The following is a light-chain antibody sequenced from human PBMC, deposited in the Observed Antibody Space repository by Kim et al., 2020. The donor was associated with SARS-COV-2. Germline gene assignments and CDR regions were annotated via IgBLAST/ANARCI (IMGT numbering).Light chain of an antibody. CDR3: QQRSNWWT. CDR1: QSVSSY. Sequence: PGERATLSCRASQSVSSYLAWYQQKPGQAPRLLIYDASNRATGIPARFSGSGSGTDFTLTISSLEPEDFAVYYCQQRSNWWTFGQGTKVDIK. CDR2: DAS. J-gene: IGKJ1*01. V-gene: IGKV3-11*01.